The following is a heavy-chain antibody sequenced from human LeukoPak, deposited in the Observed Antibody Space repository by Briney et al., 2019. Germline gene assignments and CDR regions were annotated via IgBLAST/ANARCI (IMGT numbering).Heavy chain of an antibody. Sequence: GGSLRLSCAASGFTFSSYAMTWVRQAPGKGLEWVSAISGSGDSTYYADSVKGRFTISRDNSKNTLYLQMDSLRAEDTAVYYCAKDLMWIHDALDVWGQGTTVTVSS. J-gene: IGHJ6*02. CDR3: AKDLMWIHDALDV. D-gene: IGHD2-8*01. CDR2: ISGSGDST. V-gene: IGHV3-23*01. CDR1: GFTFSSYA.